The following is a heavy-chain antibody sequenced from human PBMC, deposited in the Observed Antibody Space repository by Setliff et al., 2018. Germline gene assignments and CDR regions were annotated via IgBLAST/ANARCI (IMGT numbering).Heavy chain of an antibody. D-gene: IGHD3-22*01. CDR2: IYTSGGT. CDR3: ARDNTILGATDYYESSGYYYAGGYMDV. V-gene: IGHV4-61*02. Sequence: SETLSLTCTVSGGSISSGNYYWSWIRQPAGKGLEWIGRIYTSGGTNYNPSLKSRVTISVDTSRNQFSLKLSSLTAADTALYFCARDNTILGATDYYESSGYYYAGGYMDVWGKGTTVTVSS. CDR1: GGSISSGNYY. J-gene: IGHJ6*03.